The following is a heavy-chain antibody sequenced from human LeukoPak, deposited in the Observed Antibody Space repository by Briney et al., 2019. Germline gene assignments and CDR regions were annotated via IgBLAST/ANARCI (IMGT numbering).Heavy chain of an antibody. CDR2: IYSGGVI. CDR3: AREDGYNAPFDY. CDR1: GFTVSSNY. V-gene: IGHV3-53*01. J-gene: IGHJ4*02. Sequence: GRSLRLSCAASGFTVSSNYMSWVRQAPGKGLEWVSVIYSGGVIYYADSVKGRFTISRDNSKNMLYLQMNSLRAEDTAVYYCAREDGYNAPFDYWGQGTLVTVSS. D-gene: IGHD5-24*01.